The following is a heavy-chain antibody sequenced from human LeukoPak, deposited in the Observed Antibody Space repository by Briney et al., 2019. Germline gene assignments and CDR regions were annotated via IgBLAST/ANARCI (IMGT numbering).Heavy chain of an antibody. V-gene: IGHV1-69*01. CDR1: GGTFSSYA. CDR2: IIPIFGTA. CDR3: TSGGVVPAAVDYYYYGMDV. Sequence: GASVKVSCKASGGTFSSYAISWVRQAPGQGLEWMGGIIPIFGTANYAQKFQGRVTITADESTSTAYMELSSLRSEDTAVYYCTSGGVVPAAVDYYYYGMDVWGQGTTVTVSS. J-gene: IGHJ6*02. D-gene: IGHD2-2*01.